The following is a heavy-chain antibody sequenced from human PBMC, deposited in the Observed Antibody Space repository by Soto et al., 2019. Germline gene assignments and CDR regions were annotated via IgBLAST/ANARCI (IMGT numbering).Heavy chain of an antibody. D-gene: IGHD3-10*01. CDR1: GGSFSGYY. CDR3: ARVRVYGSGRPDY. V-gene: IGHV4-34*01. J-gene: IGHJ4*02. CDR2: INHSGST. Sequence: PSETLSRTCAVYGGSFSGYYWSCIRQPPGKGLEWIGEINHSGSTNYNPSLKSRVTISVDTSKNQFSLKLSSVTAADTAVYYCARVRVYGSGRPDYWGQGTLVTVSS.